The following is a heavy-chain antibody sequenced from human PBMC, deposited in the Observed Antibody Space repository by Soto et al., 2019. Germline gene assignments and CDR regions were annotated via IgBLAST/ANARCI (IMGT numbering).Heavy chain of an antibody. CDR3: AKDLSSGAVAPSQDY. CDR2: ISYDGSNK. J-gene: IGHJ4*02. CDR1: GFTFSSYA. D-gene: IGHD6-19*01. Sequence: PGGSLRLSCAASGFTFSSYAMHWVRQAPGKGLEWVAVISYDGSNKYYAGSVKGRFTISRDNAKNSLYLQMNSLRAEDTALYYCAKDLSSGAVAPSQDYWGQGTLVTVSS. V-gene: IGHV3-30-3*01.